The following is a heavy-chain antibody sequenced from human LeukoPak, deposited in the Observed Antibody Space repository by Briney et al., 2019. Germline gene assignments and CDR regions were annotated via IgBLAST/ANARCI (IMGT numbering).Heavy chain of an antibody. V-gene: IGHV1-2*02. CDR2: INPNSGGT. Sequence: ASVKVSCSASGYTFTGYYMHWVRQAPGQGLEWMGWINPNSGGTNYAQKFQGRVTMTRDTSISTAYMELSRLRSDDTAVYYCARSDSSDYYYAFDIWGQGTMVTVSS. CDR3: ARSDSSDYYYAFDI. CDR1: GYTFTGYY. D-gene: IGHD3-22*01. J-gene: IGHJ3*02.